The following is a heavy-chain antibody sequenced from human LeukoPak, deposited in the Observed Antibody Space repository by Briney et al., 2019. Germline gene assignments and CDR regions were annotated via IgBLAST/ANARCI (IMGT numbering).Heavy chain of an antibody. J-gene: IGHJ4*02. V-gene: IGHV3-11*01. Sequence: GGSLRLSCAASGFTFSDYYMSWLRQAPGNGLEWVSYISSSGSTIYYADSVKGRFTISRDNAKNSLYLQMNSLRAEDTAVYYCARVNAVGRRGSSDYWGQGTLVTVSS. CDR3: ARVNAVGRRGSSDY. CDR1: GFTFSDYY. D-gene: IGHD1-26*01. CDR2: ISSSGSTI.